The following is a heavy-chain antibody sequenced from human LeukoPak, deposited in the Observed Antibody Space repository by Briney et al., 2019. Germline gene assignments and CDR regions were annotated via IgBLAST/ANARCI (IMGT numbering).Heavy chain of an antibody. V-gene: IGHV1-69*06. CDR3: ARGETELLWFGP. CDR2: IIPIFGTA. D-gene: IGHD3-10*01. J-gene: IGHJ5*02. CDR1: GGTFSSYA. Sequence: SVKVSCKASGGTFSSYAISWVRQAPGQGLEWMGGIIPIFGTANYAQKFQGRVTITADKSTSTAYMEPSSLRSEDTAVYYCARGETELLWFGPWGQGTLVTVSS.